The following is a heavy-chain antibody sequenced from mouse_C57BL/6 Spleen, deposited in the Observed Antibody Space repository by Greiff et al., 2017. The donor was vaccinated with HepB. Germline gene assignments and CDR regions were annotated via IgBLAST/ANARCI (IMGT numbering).Heavy chain of an antibody. CDR3: ARSNGYLVFAY. V-gene: IGHV14-2*01. CDR1: GFNIKDYY. J-gene: IGHJ3*01. D-gene: IGHD5-1*01. Sequence: VQLQQSGAELVKPGASVKLSCTASGFNIKDYYMHWVKQRTEQGLEWIGRIDPEDGDTKYAPKFQGKATITADTSSNTAYLQLSSLTSEDAADYYCARSNGYLVFAYWGQGTLVTVSA. CDR2: IDPEDGDT.